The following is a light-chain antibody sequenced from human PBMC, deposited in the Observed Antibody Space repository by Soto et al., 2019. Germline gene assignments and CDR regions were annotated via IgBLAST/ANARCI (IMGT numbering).Light chain of an antibody. J-gene: IGKJ1*01. CDR1: HSFSNNY. CDR3: QQYGSSGT. Sequence: EIVFTQSPGTLSLSPGERATLSCWGSHSFSNNYLAWYQQNPGQAPRLLIYGASNRATGIPDRFSGSGSGTDFTLTISRLEPEDFAVYYCQQYGSSGTFGQGTKVDIK. V-gene: IGKV3-20*01. CDR2: GAS.